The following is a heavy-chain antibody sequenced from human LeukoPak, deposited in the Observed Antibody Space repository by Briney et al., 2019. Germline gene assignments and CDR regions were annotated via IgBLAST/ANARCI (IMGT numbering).Heavy chain of an antibody. J-gene: IGHJ4*02. CDR3: ARAVGAGSINFDY. Sequence: SETLSLTCTVSGDSISSTSYYWGWIRQPPGKGLEWIGTIYYSGNTYHNPSLKSRVTTSVDTSKNQFSLKLTSVTAADTAVYYCARAVGAGSINFDYWGQGTLVTVSS. CDR1: GDSISSTSYY. CDR2: IYYSGNT. V-gene: IGHV4-39*01. D-gene: IGHD1-26*01.